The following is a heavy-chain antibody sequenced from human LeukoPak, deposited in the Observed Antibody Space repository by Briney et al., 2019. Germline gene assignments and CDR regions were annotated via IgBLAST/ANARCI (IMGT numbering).Heavy chain of an antibody. CDR2: IIPIFGTA. V-gene: IGHV1-69*13. Sequence: SVKVSCKASGGTFSSYAISWVRQAPGQGLEWMGGIIPIFGTANYAQKFQGRVTITADESTSTAHMELSSLRSEDTAVYYCARDPLGGYYYFDYWGQGTLVTVSS. J-gene: IGHJ4*02. CDR1: GGTFSSYA. D-gene: IGHD3-22*01. CDR3: ARDPLGGYYYFDY.